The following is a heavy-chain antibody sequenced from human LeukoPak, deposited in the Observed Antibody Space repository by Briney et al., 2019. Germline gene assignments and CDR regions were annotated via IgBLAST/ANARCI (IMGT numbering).Heavy chain of an antibody. CDR3: AAASNYYDRSNYYSYAMDV. J-gene: IGHJ6*02. Sequence: TSVKVSCKASGYTFTTSAVQWERQARGQRLEWIGWIVVGSGNTNYAQKFQERVTITRDMSTSTVYMDLSSQRSEDTAVYYCAAASNYYDRSNYYSYAMDVWGQGTTVTVSS. D-gene: IGHD3-22*01. CDR1: GYTFTTSA. CDR2: IVVGSGNT. V-gene: IGHV1-58*01.